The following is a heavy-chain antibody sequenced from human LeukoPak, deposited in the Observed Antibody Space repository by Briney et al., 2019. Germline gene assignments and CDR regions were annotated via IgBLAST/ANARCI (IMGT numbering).Heavy chain of an antibody. Sequence: SETLSLTCGVSGYSISSGYYWGWIRQPPGKGLEWIRSIYHSGSTYYNPSLRSRVTISVDTSKNQFSLKLSSVTAADTAVYYCASAPGPSLFDYWGQGTLVTVSS. CDR2: IYHSGST. D-gene: IGHD6-13*01. J-gene: IGHJ4*02. CDR3: ASAPGPSLFDY. CDR1: GYSISSGYY. V-gene: IGHV4-38-2*01.